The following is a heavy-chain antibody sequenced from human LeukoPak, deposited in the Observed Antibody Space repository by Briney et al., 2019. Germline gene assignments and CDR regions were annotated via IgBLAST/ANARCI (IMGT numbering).Heavy chain of an antibody. CDR1: GFTVITND. D-gene: IGHD1-14*01. J-gene: IGHJ4*02. CDR3: ARGVEPLAANTLAY. V-gene: IGHV3-53*01. Sequence: GGSLRLSCAASGFTVITNDMTWVRQAPGKGVEWVSVLYSDGNTKYEVSVQGRFTISRDNSKNTLYLQMNSLSPDDTAVYYCARGVEPLAANTLAYWGQGTLVTVSS. CDR2: LYSDGNT.